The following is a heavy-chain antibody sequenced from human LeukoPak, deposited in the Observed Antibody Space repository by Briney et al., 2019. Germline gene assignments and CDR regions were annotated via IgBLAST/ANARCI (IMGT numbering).Heavy chain of an antibody. J-gene: IGHJ4*02. D-gene: IGHD6-13*01. Sequence: SETLSLTCTVSGGSISNHYWSWIRQPPGKGLEWIGYIYNNEITNYNPSLKSRVTMSVDTSKNQFSLKLSSVTAADTAVYYCAREPPHLSIAAAGFYFDYWGQGTLVTVSS. CDR1: GGSISNHY. CDR2: IYNNEIT. CDR3: AREPPHLSIAAAGFYFDY. V-gene: IGHV4-59*11.